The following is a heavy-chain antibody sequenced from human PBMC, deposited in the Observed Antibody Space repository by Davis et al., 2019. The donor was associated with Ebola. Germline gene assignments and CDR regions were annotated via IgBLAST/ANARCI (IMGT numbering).Heavy chain of an antibody. CDR1: GFTFSSYW. Sequence: GESLKISCAASGFTFSSYWMSWVRQAPGKGLEWVANIKQDGSNKYYADSVKGRFTISRDNSKNTLYLQMNSLRAEDTAVYYCARAAVRFGDNNWFDPWGQGTLVTVSS. CDR3: ARAAVRFGDNNWFDP. D-gene: IGHD3-10*01. J-gene: IGHJ5*02. CDR2: IKQDGSNK. V-gene: IGHV3-7*01.